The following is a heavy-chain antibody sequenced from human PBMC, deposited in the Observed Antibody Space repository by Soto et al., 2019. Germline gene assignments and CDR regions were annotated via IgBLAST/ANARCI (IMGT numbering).Heavy chain of an antibody. CDR2: IHPNGGTT. Sequence: QVQLVQSGAEVNKPGASVKLSCKASGYIFSTYFIHWVRQAPVQGLEWMGIIHPNGGTTFFPQKFRGRVNLTNDTTTRDVYMGLSGLRSDDTAVYYCVRELPSGYYFDYWGQGTLVPVSS. CDR3: VRELPSGYYFDY. D-gene: IGHD2-15*01. CDR1: GYIFSTYF. J-gene: IGHJ4*02. V-gene: IGHV1-46*01.